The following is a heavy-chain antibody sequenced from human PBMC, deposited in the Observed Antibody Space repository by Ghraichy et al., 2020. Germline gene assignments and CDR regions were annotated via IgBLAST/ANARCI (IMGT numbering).Heavy chain of an antibody. CDR1: GFTFSSYG. CDR2: IWYDGSNK. J-gene: IGHJ4*02. Sequence: GESLNISCAASGFTFSSYGMHWVRQAPGKGLEWVAVIWYDGSNKYYADSVKGRFTISRDNSKNTLYLHMNSLRAEDTAVYYCARALGRDYFDYWGQGTLVTVSS. CDR3: ARALGRDYFDY. V-gene: IGHV3-33*01.